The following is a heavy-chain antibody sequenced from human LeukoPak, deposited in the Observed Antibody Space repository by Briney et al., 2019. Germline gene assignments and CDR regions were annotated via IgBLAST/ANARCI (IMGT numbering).Heavy chain of an antibody. Sequence: ASVTVSCKASGYTFTSYGISWVRQAPGQGLEWMGWISTYESHTNSAEKVQDRITMTTDSSTSTAYMELRSLRSDDTAVYYCARDKGYCSSISCSALHGMDAWGQGTTVTVSS. CDR1: GYTFTSYG. J-gene: IGHJ6*02. CDR3: ARDKGYCSSISCSALHGMDA. V-gene: IGHV1-18*04. CDR2: ISTYESHT. D-gene: IGHD2-2*01.